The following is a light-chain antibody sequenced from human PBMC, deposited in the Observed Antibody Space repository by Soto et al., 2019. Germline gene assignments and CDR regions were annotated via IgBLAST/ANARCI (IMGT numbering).Light chain of an antibody. J-gene: IGLJ3*02. CDR2: EVN. V-gene: IGLV2-14*01. CDR1: SSDVGAYNY. Sequence: QSALTQPASVSGSPGQSITISCTGTSSDVGAYNYVSWYQQHPGKAPKVMISEVNNRPSGVSTRFSGSKSGNTASLTISGLQAEDEADYYCSSYTKSDTLVFGGGTKLTVL. CDR3: SSYTKSDTLV.